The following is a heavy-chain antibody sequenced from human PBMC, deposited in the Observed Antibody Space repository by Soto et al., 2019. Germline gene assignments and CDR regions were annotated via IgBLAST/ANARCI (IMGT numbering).Heavy chain of an antibody. V-gene: IGHV4-59*08. CDR1: GGSISSYY. J-gene: IGHJ6*02. Sequence: SETLSLTCTFSGGSISSYYWSLIRQPPGKGLEWIGYIYYSGSTNYNPSLKSRVTISVDTSKNQFSLKLSSVTAADTAVYYCARQKGLYGMDVWGQGTTVTVSS. CDR2: IYYSGST. CDR3: ARQKGLYGMDV.